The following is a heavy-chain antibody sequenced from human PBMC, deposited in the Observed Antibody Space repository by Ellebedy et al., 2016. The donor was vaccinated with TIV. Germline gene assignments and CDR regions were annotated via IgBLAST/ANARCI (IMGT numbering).Heavy chain of an antibody. CDR3: VHTGDRGI. J-gene: IGHJ3*02. V-gene: IGHV1-18*01. CDR1: GYTFTSYG. Sequence: AASVKVSCKASGYTFTSYGLSWVRQAPGQGLEWMGWISTNNGDTRYAQNLQGRVTMTTDTSTSTAYVELRSLRSDDTAVYYCVHTGDRGIWGQGTMVTVSS. CDR2: ISTNNGDT. D-gene: IGHD3-10*01.